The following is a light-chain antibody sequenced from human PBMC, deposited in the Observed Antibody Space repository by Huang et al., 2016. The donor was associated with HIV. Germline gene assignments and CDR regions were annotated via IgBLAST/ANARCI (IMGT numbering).Light chain of an antibody. Sequence: EIVLTQSPATLSLSPGDTATLPCRASQSMSDYFAWYQQKPGQAPRLLILDASNRASCSPPRFSGSWSGTDFTLTISSLEPDDFAVYYCQHRGTFGQGTKVEVK. V-gene: IGKV3-11*01. CDR1: QSMSDY. CDR3: QHRGT. CDR2: DAS. J-gene: IGKJ1*01.